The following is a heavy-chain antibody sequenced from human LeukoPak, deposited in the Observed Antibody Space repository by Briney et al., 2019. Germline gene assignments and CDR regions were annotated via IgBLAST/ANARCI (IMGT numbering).Heavy chain of an antibody. CDR3: ARDGSYDSSGYSAFDY. V-gene: IGHV4-31*03. D-gene: IGHD3-22*01. Sequence: SQTLSLTCTVSGGSISSGGYYWSWLRQHPGKGLEWIGYIYYSGSTYYNPSLKSRVTISVDTSRNQFSLKLSSVTAADTAVYYCARDGSYDSSGYSAFDYWGQGTLVTVSS. CDR2: IYYSGST. CDR1: GGSISSGGYY. J-gene: IGHJ4*02.